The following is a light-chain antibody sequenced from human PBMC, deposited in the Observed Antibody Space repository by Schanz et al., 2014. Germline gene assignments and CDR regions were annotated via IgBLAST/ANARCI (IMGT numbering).Light chain of an antibody. V-gene: IGKV1-39*01. CDR2: TAS. CDR1: LSISGY. Sequence: DIQMTQSPSSLSASVGDRVTITCRASLSISGYLNWYQQKPGEAPKLLIYTASNLQSGVPSRFSGSGSGTDFTLSISSLEPEDFAVYYCQQYNNWPSETFGPGTKVDVK. J-gene: IGKJ3*01. CDR3: QQYNNWPSET.